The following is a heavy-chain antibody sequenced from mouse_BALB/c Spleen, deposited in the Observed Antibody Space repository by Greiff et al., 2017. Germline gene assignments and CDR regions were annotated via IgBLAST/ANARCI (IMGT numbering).Heavy chain of an antibody. CDR3: TRGGGYDYLYYFDY. J-gene: IGHJ2*01. V-gene: IGHV1-5*01. Sequence: EVQLQQSGTVLARPGASVKMSCKASGYTFTSYWMHWVKQRPGQGLEWIGAIYPGNSDTSYNQKFKGKAKLTAVTSTSTAYMELSSLTNEDSAVYYCTRGGGYDYLYYFDYWGQGTTLTVSS. CDR2: IYPGNSDT. D-gene: IGHD2-4*01. CDR1: GYTFTSYW.